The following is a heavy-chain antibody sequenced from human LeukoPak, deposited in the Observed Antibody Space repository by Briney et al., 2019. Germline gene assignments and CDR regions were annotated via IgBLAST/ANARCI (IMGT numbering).Heavy chain of an antibody. Sequence: GGSLRLSCAASGFTFSSYAMSWVRQAPGKGLEWVSAISGSGGSTYYADSVKGRFTISRDNSKNTLYLQMNSLRAEDTAVYYSAKGLEMATNNYGMDVWGQGTTVTVSS. CDR2: ISGSGGST. CDR1: GFTFSSYA. CDR3: AKGLEMATNNYGMDV. V-gene: IGHV3-23*01. J-gene: IGHJ6*02. D-gene: IGHD5-24*01.